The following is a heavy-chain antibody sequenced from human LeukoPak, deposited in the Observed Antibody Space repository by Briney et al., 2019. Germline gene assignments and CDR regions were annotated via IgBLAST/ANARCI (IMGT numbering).Heavy chain of an antibody. CDR2: INTNTGNP. CDR1: GYSFIGYY. D-gene: IGHD6-19*01. Sequence: GASVKLSCKASGYSFIGYYMHWVRQAPGQGLEWMGWINTNTGNPTYAQGFTGRFVFSLDTSASTAYLQISSLKAEDTAVYYCARDRAVAVPGTGFDPWGQGTLVTVSS. J-gene: IGHJ5*02. CDR3: ARDRAVAVPGTGFDP. V-gene: IGHV7-4-1*02.